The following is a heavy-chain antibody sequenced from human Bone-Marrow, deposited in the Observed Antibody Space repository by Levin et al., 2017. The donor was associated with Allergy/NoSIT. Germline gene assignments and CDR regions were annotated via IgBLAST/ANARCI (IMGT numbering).Heavy chain of an antibody. J-gene: IGHJ6*03. V-gene: IGHV3-33*01. Sequence: GGSLRLSCAASGFTFSSYGMHWVRQAPGKGLEWVAVIWYDGSNKYYADSVKGRFTISRDNSKNTLYLQMNSLRAEDTAVYYCARDWADIVVVVAAKMDYYYYYMDVWGKGTTVTVSS. CDR2: IWYDGSNK. CDR1: GFTFSSYG. D-gene: IGHD2-15*01. CDR3: ARDWADIVVVVAAKMDYYYYYMDV.